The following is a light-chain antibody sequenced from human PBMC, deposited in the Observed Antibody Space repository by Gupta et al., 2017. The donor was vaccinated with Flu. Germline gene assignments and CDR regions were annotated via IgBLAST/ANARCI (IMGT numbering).Light chain of an antibody. J-gene: IGKJ1*01. CDR2: SAS. CDR3: QQSYLPPWT. V-gene: IGKV1-39*01. CDR1: QGISDF. Sequence: DIQMTQSPSSLSASVGDRVTLTCRASQGISDFLSWYQQKPGTAPKLLIYSASTLQGGVPSRFSGSGSGADFTLTISSLQPEDFATYYCQQSYLPPWTFGQGTKVEIK.